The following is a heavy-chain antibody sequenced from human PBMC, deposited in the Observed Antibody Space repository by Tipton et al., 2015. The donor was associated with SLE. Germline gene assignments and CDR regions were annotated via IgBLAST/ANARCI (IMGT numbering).Heavy chain of an antibody. D-gene: IGHD3-16*01. V-gene: IGHV3-23*03. J-gene: IGHJ4*02. CDR2: IIYSGGNT. CDR3: GKVALGVIDF. Sequence: SLRLSCAASGFTFRNYAMSWVRQAPGKGLEWVSIIYSGGNTYYADSVKGRLTISRDNSKNTLYLQMNSLRADDTAVYYCGKVALGVIDFWGQGTLVTVSS. CDR1: GFTFRNYA.